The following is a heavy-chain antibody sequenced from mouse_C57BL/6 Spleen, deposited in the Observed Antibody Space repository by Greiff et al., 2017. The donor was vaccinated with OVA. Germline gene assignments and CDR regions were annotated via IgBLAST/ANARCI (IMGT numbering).Heavy chain of an antibody. Sequence: QVQLQQSGAELVKPGASVKISCKASGYAFSSYWMNWVKQRPGKGLEWIGQIYPGDGDTNYNGKFKGKATLTADKSSSTAYMQLSSLTSEDSAVYFCARGASNYVFDYWGQGTTLTVSS. CDR3: ARGASNYVFDY. D-gene: IGHD2-5*01. CDR1: GYAFSSYW. CDR2: IYPGDGDT. J-gene: IGHJ2*01. V-gene: IGHV1-80*01.